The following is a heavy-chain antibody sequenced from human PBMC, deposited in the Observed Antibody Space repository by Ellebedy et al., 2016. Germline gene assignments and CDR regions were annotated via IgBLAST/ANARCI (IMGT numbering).Heavy chain of an antibody. D-gene: IGHD5-24*01. Sequence: ASVKVSCKSFGYTFTSYDITWVRQAPGQGLEWMGWVSPYSGDANYPQRLQGRVTMTTDRSTNTAYMELRSLRSDDTAMYYCARRRRYENDYWGQGTLVTVSS. CDR3: ARRRRYENDY. V-gene: IGHV1-18*01. J-gene: IGHJ4*02. CDR2: VSPYSGDA. CDR1: GYTFTSYD.